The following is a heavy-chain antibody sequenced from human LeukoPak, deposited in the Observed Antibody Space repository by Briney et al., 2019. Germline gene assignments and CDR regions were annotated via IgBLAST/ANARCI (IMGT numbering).Heavy chain of an antibody. Sequence: AGGSLRLSCAASGFTFSSYGMHWVRQAPGKGLEWVAVISYDGSNKYYADSVKGRFTISRDNSKNTLYLQMNSLRAEDTAVYYCAKSPGSYYASGVPFDYWGQGTLVTVSS. J-gene: IGHJ4*02. D-gene: IGHD1-26*01. CDR3: AKSPGSYYASGVPFDY. CDR1: GFTFSSYG. CDR2: ISYDGSNK. V-gene: IGHV3-30*18.